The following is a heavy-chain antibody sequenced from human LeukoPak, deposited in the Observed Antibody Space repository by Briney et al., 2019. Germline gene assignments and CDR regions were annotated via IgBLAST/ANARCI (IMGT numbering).Heavy chain of an antibody. CDR3: AKSPRLVITHFDY. J-gene: IGHJ4*02. CDR1: GFTFSSYA. CDR2: ISGSGGST. V-gene: IGHV3-23*01. Sequence: SGGSLRLSCAASGFTFSSYAMSWVRQAPGKGLEWVSAISGSGGSTYYADSVKGRFTISRDNSKNTLYLQMNSLRAEDTAVYYCAKSPRLVITHFDYWGQGTLVTVSS. D-gene: IGHD3-9*01.